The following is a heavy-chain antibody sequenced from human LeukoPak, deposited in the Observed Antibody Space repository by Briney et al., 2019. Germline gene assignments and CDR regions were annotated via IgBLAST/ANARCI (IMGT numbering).Heavy chain of an antibody. J-gene: IGHJ4*02. Sequence: GGSLRLSCAASGFTFSSYSMNWVRQAPGKGLEWVSSISSSRSYIYYADSVKGRFTISRDNAKNSLYLQMNSLRAEDTAVYYCARELPYQLLRIRNGPMWVFDYWGQGTLVTVSS. V-gene: IGHV3-21*01. CDR3: ARELPYQLLRIRNGPMWVFDY. D-gene: IGHD2-2*01. CDR1: GFTFSSYS. CDR2: ISSSRSYI.